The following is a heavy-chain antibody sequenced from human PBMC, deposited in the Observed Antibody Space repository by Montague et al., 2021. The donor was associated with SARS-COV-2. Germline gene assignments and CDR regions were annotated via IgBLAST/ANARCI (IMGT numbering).Heavy chain of an antibody. CDR3: ARETMTGDAFDV. J-gene: IGHJ3*01. V-gene: IGHV4-59*12. D-gene: IGHD1-14*01. CDR2: FYSSGIT. CDR1: GGSISSSD. Sequence: SETLSLTCAVSGGSISSSDWGWIRQPPGKGLEWIGFFYSSGITDSNPSFKSRVSISLDTSENQVSLKLRSVTTADTAVYYCARETMTGDAFDVRGQGTMVTVSP.